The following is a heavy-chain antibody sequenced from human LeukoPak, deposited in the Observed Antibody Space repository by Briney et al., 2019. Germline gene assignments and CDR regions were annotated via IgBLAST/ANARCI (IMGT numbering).Heavy chain of an antibody. CDR1: GYTFTNYH. Sequence: EASVKVSCKASGYTFTNYHMHWVRQAPGQGLEWMGTIDPSGGRTSYAQKFQGRVTLTGDTSTSTVYMELSSLRSEDTAVYYCARVLTAVVTPGFEYWGQGALVTVSS. V-gene: IGHV1-46*01. D-gene: IGHD4-23*01. J-gene: IGHJ4*02. CDR3: ARVLTAVVTPGFEY. CDR2: IDPSGGRT.